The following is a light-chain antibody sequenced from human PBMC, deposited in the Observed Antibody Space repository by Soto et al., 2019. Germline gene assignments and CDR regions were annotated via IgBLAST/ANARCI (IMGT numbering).Light chain of an antibody. CDR1: SSDIGTYNL. CDR3: CSYAGASGWV. Sequence: QSALTQPASVSGSPGQSITISCTGTSSDIGTYNLVSWYQQHPGKVPKFMIYEGTKRPSGVSNRFSGSKSGNTASLTISGLQAEDEADYYCCSYAGASGWVFGGGTKVTVL. V-gene: IGLV2-23*01. CDR2: EGT. J-gene: IGLJ3*02.